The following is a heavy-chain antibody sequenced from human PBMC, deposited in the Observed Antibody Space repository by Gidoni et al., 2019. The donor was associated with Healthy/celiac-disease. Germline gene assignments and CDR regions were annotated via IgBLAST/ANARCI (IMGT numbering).Heavy chain of an antibody. D-gene: IGHD2-2*01. V-gene: IGHV4-34*01. CDR2: INHSGST. CDR1: GGSFSGYY. CDR3: ARGASGGQLLAFGAFDI. Sequence: QVQLQQWGAGLLKPSETLSLTCAVYGGSFSGYYWSWSRQPPGKGLEWIGEINHSGSTNYNPSLTSRVTISVDTSKNQFSLKLRSVTAADTAVYYCARGASGGQLLAFGAFDIWGQGTMVTVSS. J-gene: IGHJ3*02.